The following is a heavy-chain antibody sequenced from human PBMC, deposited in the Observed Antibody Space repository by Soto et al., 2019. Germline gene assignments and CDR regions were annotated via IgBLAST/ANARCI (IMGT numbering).Heavy chain of an antibody. V-gene: IGHV3-33*01. J-gene: IGHJ6*02. CDR2: IWYDGSNK. D-gene: IGHD5-18*01. CDR1: GFTFSSYG. CDR3: ARGGGYSYGDPDYYYYYYGMDV. Sequence: GGSLRLSCAASGFTFSSYGMHWVRQAPGKGLEWVAVIWYDGSNKYYADSVKGRFTISRDNSKNTLYLQMNSLRAEDTAVYYCARGGGYSYGDPDYYYYYYGMDVWGQGTTVTVSS.